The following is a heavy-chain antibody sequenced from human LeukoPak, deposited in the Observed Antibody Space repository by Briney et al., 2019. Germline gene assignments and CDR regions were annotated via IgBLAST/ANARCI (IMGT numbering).Heavy chain of an antibody. D-gene: IGHD6-13*01. Sequence: ASVNVSCKASGYTFTSYDINWVRQAPGQGLEWMGWMNPNSGNTGYAQKFQGRVTMTRNTSISTAYMELSSLRSEDTAVYYCARGGEPTESSSWHTFDYWGQGTLVTVSS. CDR3: ARGGEPTESSSWHTFDY. CDR2: MNPNSGNT. J-gene: IGHJ4*02. CDR1: GYTFTSYD. V-gene: IGHV1-8*01.